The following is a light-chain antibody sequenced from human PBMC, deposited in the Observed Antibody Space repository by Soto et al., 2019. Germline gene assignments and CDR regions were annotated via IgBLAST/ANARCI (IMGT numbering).Light chain of an antibody. CDR3: QQYAGSPRT. V-gene: IGKV3-20*01. J-gene: IGKJ2*01. CDR1: QSVRSNF. Sequence: EIVVTQSPCSLSFSPWDTATLSGRASQSVRSNFLAWYQHKPGQAPRLLIHDAYSRATGIPDRFSGSGSDRDFTLTISRLEPEDFAVYYCQQYAGSPRTFGQGTK. CDR2: DAY.